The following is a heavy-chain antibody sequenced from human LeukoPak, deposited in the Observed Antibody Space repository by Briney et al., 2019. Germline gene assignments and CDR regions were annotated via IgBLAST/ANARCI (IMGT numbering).Heavy chain of an antibody. Sequence: GGTLRLSCVASGFTFSSHGMNWVRQAPGKGLEWVSGIIPSGHTTYYADSVKGRFTISRDNAKNSLYLQMNSLRAEDTAVYYCAKLGITMIGGVWGKGTTVTVSS. CDR3: AKLGITMIGGV. J-gene: IGHJ6*04. D-gene: IGHD3-10*02. V-gene: IGHV3-23*01. CDR1: GFTFSSHG. CDR2: IIPSGHTT.